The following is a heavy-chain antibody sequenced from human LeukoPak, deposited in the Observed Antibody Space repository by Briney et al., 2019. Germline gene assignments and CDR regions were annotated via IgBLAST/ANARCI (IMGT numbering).Heavy chain of an antibody. CDR3: ARLIWYYYDSSGYVFDY. CDR2: IYYSGST. Sequence: SETLSLTCTVSGGSISSYYWSWIRQRPGKGLEWIGYIYYSGSTNYNPSLKSRVTISVDTSKNQFSLKLSSVTAADTAVYYCARLIWYYYDSSGYVFDYWGQGTLVTVSS. V-gene: IGHV4-59*08. CDR1: GGSISSYY. D-gene: IGHD3-22*01. J-gene: IGHJ4*02.